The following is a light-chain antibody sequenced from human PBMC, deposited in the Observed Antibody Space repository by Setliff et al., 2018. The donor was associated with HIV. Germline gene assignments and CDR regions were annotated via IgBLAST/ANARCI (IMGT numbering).Light chain of an antibody. CDR2: DDS. V-gene: IGLV2-23*01. Sequence: QSVLAQPASVSGSPGQSITISCTGTSTDVGNYNLVSWYQQYPGKAPKLMIYDDSKRPSGLSNRFSGSKSGNTASLTISGLQAEDEADYYCCSYAGSATWVFGGGTKVT. CDR1: STDVGNYNL. CDR3: CSYAGSATWV. J-gene: IGLJ2*01.